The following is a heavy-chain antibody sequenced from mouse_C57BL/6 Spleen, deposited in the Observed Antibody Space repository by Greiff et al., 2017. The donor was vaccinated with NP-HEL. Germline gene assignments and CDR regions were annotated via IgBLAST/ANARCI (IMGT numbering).Heavy chain of an antibody. CDR1: GFTFSDYG. CDR3: ARVNWDGAMDY. CDR2: ISSGSSTI. J-gene: IGHJ4*01. V-gene: IGHV5-17*01. Sequence: DVHLVESGGGLVKPGGSLKLSCAASGFTFSDYGMHWVRQAPEKGLEWVAYISSGSSTIYYADTVKGRFTISRDNAKNTLFLQMTSLRSEDTAMYYCARVNWDGAMDYWGQGTSVTVSS. D-gene: IGHD4-1*02.